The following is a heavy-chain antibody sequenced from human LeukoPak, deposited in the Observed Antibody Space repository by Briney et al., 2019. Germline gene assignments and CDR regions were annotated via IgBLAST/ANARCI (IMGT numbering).Heavy chain of an antibody. CDR2: VNHSGST. Sequence: SETLSLTCAVYGGSFSGYYWSWVRQPPGKGQEWVGDVNHSGSTNYNPSLKSRVTISVDTSKNQFSLKLSSVTAADTAVYYCASYAKDIVVLPAASIYWYFDLWGRGTLVTVSS. CDR1: GGSFSGYY. CDR3: ASYAKDIVVLPAASIYWYFDL. J-gene: IGHJ2*01. D-gene: IGHD2-2*01. V-gene: IGHV4-34*01.